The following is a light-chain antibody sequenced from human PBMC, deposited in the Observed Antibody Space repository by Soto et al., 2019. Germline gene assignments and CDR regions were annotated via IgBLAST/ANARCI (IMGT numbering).Light chain of an antibody. CDR1: SSDVGVYNY. CDR3: CSYAGSSLWV. CDR2: DVI. J-gene: IGLJ3*02. V-gene: IGLV2-11*01. Sequence: QSALTQPRSVSGSPGQSVTISCTGTSSDVGVYNYVSWYQQHPGKAPQLVIYDVIKRPSGVPYRFSGSKSGNTASLTISGLQAEDEADYYCCSYAGSSLWVFGGRTKVTVL.